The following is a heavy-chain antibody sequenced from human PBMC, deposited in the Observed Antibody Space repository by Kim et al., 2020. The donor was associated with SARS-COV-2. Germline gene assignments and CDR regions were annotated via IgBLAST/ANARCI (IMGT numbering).Heavy chain of an antibody. CDR2: ISYDGSNK. J-gene: IGHJ4*02. CDR1: GFTFSSYG. Sequence: GGSLRLSCAASGFTFSSYGMHWVRQAPGKGLEWVAVISYDGSNKYYADSVKGRFTISRDNSKNTLYLQMNSLRAEDTAVYYCAKEDRGCYDSFDYWGQGT. CDR3: AKEDRGCYDSFDY. V-gene: IGHV3-30*18. D-gene: IGHD5-12*01.